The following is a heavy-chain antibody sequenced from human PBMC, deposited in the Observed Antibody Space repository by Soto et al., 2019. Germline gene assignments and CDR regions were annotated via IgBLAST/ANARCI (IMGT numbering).Heavy chain of an antibody. J-gene: IGHJ4*02. CDR3: AKDWGYGDYVFDF. Sequence: QVQLVESGGGVVQPGRSLRLSCAASGFTFSLYGIHWVRQAPGKGLEWVAIISDDGSNQYFADSVKGRFTISRDNSNNTLYLQMNSLRPDDTAVYFCAKDWGYGDYVFDFWGQGTLVTVSS. D-gene: IGHD4-17*01. CDR2: ISDDGSNQ. CDR1: GFTFSLYG. V-gene: IGHV3-30*18.